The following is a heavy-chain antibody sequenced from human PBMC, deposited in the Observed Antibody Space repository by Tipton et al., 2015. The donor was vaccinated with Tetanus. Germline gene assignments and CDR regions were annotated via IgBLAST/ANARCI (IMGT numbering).Heavy chain of an antibody. CDR3: AKSLGSSWYLDGCDI. Sequence: SLRLSCAASGFTFDDYAMHWVRQVPGTGLEWVGGISWNSGSRGYVESVRGRFTISRDSTTNSLYLQMNSLSPDDTAVYYCAKSLGSSWYLDGCDIWGQGTLVTVSP. D-gene: IGHD6-13*01. V-gene: IGHV3-9*01. CDR2: ISWNSGSR. CDR1: GFTFDDYA. J-gene: IGHJ3*02.